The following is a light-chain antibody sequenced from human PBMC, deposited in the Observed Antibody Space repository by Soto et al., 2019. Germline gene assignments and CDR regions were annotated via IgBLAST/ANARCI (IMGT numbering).Light chain of an antibody. J-gene: IGLJ2*01. CDR1: SSDVGGYNY. CDR2: DVT. CDR3: SSYSSSTAVE. V-gene: IGLV2-14*01. Sequence: QSALTQPASVSGSPGQSITISCTGTSSDVGGYNYVSWYQQHPGKAPKLMIYDVTNRPSGVSNRFSGSKSGITASLTISGLHADDEADYYCSSYSSSTAVEFGGGTKLTVL.